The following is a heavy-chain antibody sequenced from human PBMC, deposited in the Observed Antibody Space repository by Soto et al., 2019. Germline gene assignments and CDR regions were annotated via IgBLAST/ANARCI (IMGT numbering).Heavy chain of an antibody. Sequence: QVQLVQSGAEVKKPGASVKVSCKVSGYTLTELSMHWVRQAPGKGLEWMGGFDPEDGETIYAQKFQGRVTMTEDTSTDTAYMELSSLRSEDTAVYYCATRSNKYYYDSSGYYSFQYDAFDIWGQGTMVTVSS. D-gene: IGHD3-22*01. CDR2: FDPEDGET. V-gene: IGHV1-24*01. J-gene: IGHJ3*02. CDR3: ATRSNKYYYDSSGYYSFQYDAFDI. CDR1: GYTLTELS.